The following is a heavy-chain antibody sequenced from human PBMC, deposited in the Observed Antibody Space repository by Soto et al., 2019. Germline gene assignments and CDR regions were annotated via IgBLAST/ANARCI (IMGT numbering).Heavy chain of an antibody. D-gene: IGHD3-9*01. CDR3: AGSENDILTGYYN. Sequence: SETLSLTCAVYGGSLSGYYWSWIRQPPGKGLEWIGEINHRGSTNYNPSLKSRVTISVDTSKNQFSLKMTSVTAADTAVYYCAGSENDILTGYYNWGQGTLVTVSS. V-gene: IGHV4-34*01. CDR2: INHRGST. J-gene: IGHJ1*01. CDR1: GGSLSGYY.